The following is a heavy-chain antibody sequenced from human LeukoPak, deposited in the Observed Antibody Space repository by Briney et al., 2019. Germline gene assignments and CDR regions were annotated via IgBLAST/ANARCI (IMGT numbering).Heavy chain of an antibody. CDR2: ISGSGGST. Sequence: GGSLRLSCAASGFTFSSYAMSWVGQAPGKGLEWVSAISGSGGSTYYADSVKGRFTISGDNSKNTLYLQMNSLRAEDTAVYYCAKDPNSSGYYFPFDYWGQGTLVTVSS. J-gene: IGHJ4*02. CDR1: GFTFSSYA. D-gene: IGHD3-22*01. V-gene: IGHV3-23*01. CDR3: AKDPNSSGYYFPFDY.